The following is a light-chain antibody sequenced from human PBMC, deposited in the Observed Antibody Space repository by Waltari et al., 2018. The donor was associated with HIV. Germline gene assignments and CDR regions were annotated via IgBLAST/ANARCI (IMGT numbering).Light chain of an antibody. V-gene: IGLV3-21*02. J-gene: IGLJ2*01. CDR1: NIGRKS. CDR2: DGG. CDR3: QVWQSINDQPTVV. Sequence: SYALTQPPSVSVAPGQTDRIACGGNNIGRKSVHWDQQKPGQAPVLVVYDGGDRPSGIPERFSGSNSGNTATLTISRVEAGDEADYYCQVWQSINDQPTVVFGGGTKLTVL.